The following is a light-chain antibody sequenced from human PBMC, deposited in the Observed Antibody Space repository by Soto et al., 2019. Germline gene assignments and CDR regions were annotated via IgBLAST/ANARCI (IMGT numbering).Light chain of an antibody. J-gene: IGKJ3*01. Sequence: DIQTTQSPSTLSASVGARVTITCRASQSVNTWLAWYQQKPGKAPVLLIYDASSLKSGVPSRFSGSGSGTEFTLTITSLQPDDFAIYYRQHYHGYPFTFGPGTKVDIK. CDR1: QSVNTW. CDR3: QHYHGYPFT. V-gene: IGKV1-5*01. CDR2: DAS.